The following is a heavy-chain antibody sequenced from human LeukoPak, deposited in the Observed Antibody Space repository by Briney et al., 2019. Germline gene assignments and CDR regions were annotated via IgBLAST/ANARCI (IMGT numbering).Heavy chain of an antibody. V-gene: IGHV1-69*06. CDR1: GGTFSSYA. CDR2: IIPIFGTA. J-gene: IGHJ5*02. D-gene: IGHD2-2*01. Sequence: SVKVSCKASGGTFSSYAISWVRQAPGQGLEWMGRIIPIFGTANYAQKFQGRVTITADKSTSIAYMELSSLRSEDTAVYYCARDCSSTSCYAEYNWFDPWGQGTLVTVSS. CDR3: ARDCSSTSCYAEYNWFDP.